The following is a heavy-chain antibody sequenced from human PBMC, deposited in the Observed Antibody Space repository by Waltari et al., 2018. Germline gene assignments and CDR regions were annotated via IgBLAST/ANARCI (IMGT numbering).Heavy chain of an antibody. CDR1: GFTLRKSW. Sequence: EVQLVESGGGLVQPGGSLRRSCAASGFTLRKSWMTWIRQPPGKGLEWVANIEKEGSEKYYADSGKGRFTISRDNAKNSLYLQIDSLRAEDTAVYYCACVTRTTDFDYWGQGTLVTVSS. J-gene: IGHJ4*02. CDR2: IEKEGSEK. V-gene: IGHV3-7*01. D-gene: IGHD1-20*01. CDR3: ACVTRTTDFDY.